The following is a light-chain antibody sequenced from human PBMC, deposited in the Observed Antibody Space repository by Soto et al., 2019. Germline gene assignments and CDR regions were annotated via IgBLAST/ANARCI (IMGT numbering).Light chain of an antibody. Sequence: QSALTRPASVSGSPGQSITISCTGTSSDVGGYNYVSWYQQHPGKAPKLMIYEVDNRPSGVSNRFSGSKSGNTASLTISGLQAEDEADYYCSSYTNINTVVFGGGTKLTVL. V-gene: IGLV2-14*01. CDR3: SSYTNINTVV. J-gene: IGLJ2*01. CDR2: EVD. CDR1: SSDVGGYNY.